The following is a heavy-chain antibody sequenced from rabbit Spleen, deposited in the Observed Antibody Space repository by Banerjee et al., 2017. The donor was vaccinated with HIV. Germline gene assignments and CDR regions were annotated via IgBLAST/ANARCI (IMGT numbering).Heavy chain of an antibody. V-gene: IGHV1S40*01. D-gene: IGHD8-1*01. CDR1: GFDFTTTYY. CDR3: ARDGSSYYTFEL. J-gene: IGHJ4*01. CDR2: IDTSSGNT. Sequence: QSLEESGGDLVKPGASLTLTCKASGFDFTTTYYMCWVRQAPGKGLELIACIDTSSGNTAYATWAKGRFTISKTSSTTVTLQMTSLTAADTATYFCARDGSSYYTFELWGPGTLVTVS.